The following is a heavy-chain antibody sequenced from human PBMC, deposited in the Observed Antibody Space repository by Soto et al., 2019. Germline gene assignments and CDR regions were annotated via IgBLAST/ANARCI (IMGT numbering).Heavy chain of an antibody. J-gene: IGHJ4*02. Sequence: QVQLVQSGAEVKKPGASVKVSCKASGYTFTSYAMHWVRQAPGQRLEWMGWINAGNGNTKYSQKFQGRVTITRDTPASTAYMELSSLRSEDTAVYYCARDLKLPDTAMATGDYWGQGTLVTVSS. CDR3: ARDLKLPDTAMATGDY. V-gene: IGHV1-3*01. CDR2: INAGNGNT. D-gene: IGHD5-18*01. CDR1: GYTFTSYA.